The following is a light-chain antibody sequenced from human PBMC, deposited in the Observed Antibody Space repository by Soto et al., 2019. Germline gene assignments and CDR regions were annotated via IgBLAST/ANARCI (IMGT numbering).Light chain of an antibody. J-gene: IGKJ4*01. CDR2: DAS. CDR3: QQYNKWPPLT. V-gene: IGKV3-15*01. CDR1: QSVSSN. Sequence: EVVMTQSPATLSVSPGERATLSCRASQSVSSNLAWYQQRPGQAPRLLIYDASTRATGIPARFSGSGTETEFTLTISSLQSEDFAVYYCQQYNKWPPLTFGGGTKVEIK.